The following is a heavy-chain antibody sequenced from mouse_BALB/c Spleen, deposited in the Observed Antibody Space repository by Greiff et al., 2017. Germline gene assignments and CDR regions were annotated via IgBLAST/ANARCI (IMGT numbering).Heavy chain of an antibody. Sequence: EVMLVESGGGLVKPGGSLKLSCAASGFTFSDYYMYWVRQTPEKRLEWVATISDGGSYTYYPDSVKGRFTISRDNAKNNLYLQMSSLKSEDTAMYYCARGGNYRYDSSFAYWGQGTLVTVSA. CDR2: ISDGGSYT. J-gene: IGHJ3*01. CDR1: GFTFSDYY. V-gene: IGHV5-4*02. D-gene: IGHD2-14*01. CDR3: ARGGNYRYDSSFAY.